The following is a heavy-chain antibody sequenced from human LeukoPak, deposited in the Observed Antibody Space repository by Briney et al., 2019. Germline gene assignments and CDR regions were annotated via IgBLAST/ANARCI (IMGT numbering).Heavy chain of an antibody. J-gene: IGHJ4*02. CDR1: GFTFSSYA. CDR2: ISGSGGST. Sequence: GGSLRLSCAASGFTFSSYAMSWVRQAPGKGPEWVSAISGSGGSTYYADSVKGRFTISRDNSKNTLYLQMNSLRAEDTAVYYCAKKGITYYYDSSGYSNWGQGTLVTVSS. V-gene: IGHV3-23*01. D-gene: IGHD3-22*01. CDR3: AKKGITYYYDSSGYSN.